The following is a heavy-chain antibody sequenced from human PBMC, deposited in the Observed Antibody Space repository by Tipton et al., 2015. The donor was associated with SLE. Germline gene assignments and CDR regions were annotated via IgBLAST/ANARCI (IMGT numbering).Heavy chain of an antibody. CDR2: IYHSGST. CDR3: AREATVTTHFDY. Sequence: TLSLTCVVSGYSISSGYYWGWIRQPPGKGLEWIGSIYHSGSTYYNPSLKSRVTISVDTSKNQFSLKLSSVTAADTAVYYCAREATVTTHFDYWGQGTLVTVSS. J-gene: IGHJ4*02. V-gene: IGHV4-38-2*02. CDR1: GYSISSGYY. D-gene: IGHD4-17*01.